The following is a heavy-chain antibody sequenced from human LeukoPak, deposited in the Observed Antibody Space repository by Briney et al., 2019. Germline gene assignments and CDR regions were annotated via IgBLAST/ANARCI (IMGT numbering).Heavy chain of an antibody. Sequence: SETLSLTCTVSGGPISNYYWSWIRQPPGKGLEWIGYIYYSGSTNYNPSLKSRVTISVDTSKNQFSLKLSSVTAADTAVYYCARGLWQWLVDYWGQGTLVTVSS. CDR3: ARGLWQWLVDY. J-gene: IGHJ4*02. V-gene: IGHV4-59*01. D-gene: IGHD6-19*01. CDR1: GGPISNYY. CDR2: IYYSGST.